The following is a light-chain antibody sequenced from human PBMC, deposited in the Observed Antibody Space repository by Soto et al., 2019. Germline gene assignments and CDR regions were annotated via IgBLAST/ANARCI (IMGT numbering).Light chain of an antibody. CDR3: SSYTSSGTYV. CDR2: EDN. V-gene: IGLV2-14*02. CDR1: SSDVGSYNL. J-gene: IGLJ1*01. Sequence: QSALTQPASVSGSPGQSITISCTGTSSDVGSYNLVSWYQHHPGKAPKFIIYEDNKRPSGVSNRFSGSKSGNTASLTISGLQAEDEADYYCSSYTSSGTYVFGTGTKLTVL.